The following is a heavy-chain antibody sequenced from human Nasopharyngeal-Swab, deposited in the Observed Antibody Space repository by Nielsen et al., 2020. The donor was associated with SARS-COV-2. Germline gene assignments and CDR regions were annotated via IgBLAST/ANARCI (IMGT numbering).Heavy chain of an antibody. CDR1: GFTFSSYW. CDR3: ARALTTVVTYYYYYMDV. J-gene: IGHJ6*03. CDR2: IKQDGSEK. Sequence: GGALRLSCAASGFTFSSYWMSWVRQAPGKGLEWVANIKQDGSEKYYVDSVKGRFTTSRDNAKNSLYLQMNSLRAEDTAVYYCARALTTVVTYYYYYMDVWGKGTTVTVSS. D-gene: IGHD4-23*01. V-gene: IGHV3-7*01.